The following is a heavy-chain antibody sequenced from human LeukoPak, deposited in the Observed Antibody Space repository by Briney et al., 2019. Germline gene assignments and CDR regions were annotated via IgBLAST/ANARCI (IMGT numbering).Heavy chain of an antibody. V-gene: IGHV3-11*04. Sequence: GGSLRLSCAASGFTFSDYYMNWIRQAPGKGLEWVSYISSSGSSIYYADSVKGRFTISRDNSKNTLYLQMNSLRAEDTAVYYCARDSARYGDHGYFQHWGQGTLVTVSS. D-gene: IGHD4-17*01. J-gene: IGHJ1*01. CDR3: ARDSARYGDHGYFQH. CDR1: GFTFSDYY. CDR2: ISSSGSSI.